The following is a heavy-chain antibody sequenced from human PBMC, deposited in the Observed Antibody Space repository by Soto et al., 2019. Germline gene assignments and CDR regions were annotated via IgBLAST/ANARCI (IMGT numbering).Heavy chain of an antibody. D-gene: IGHD3-3*01. V-gene: IGHV3-74*01. J-gene: IGHJ5*02. Sequence: GGSLRLSCAASGFSFSSYWMHWVRHAPGKGLVWVSRINSDGSSATYADSVKGRFTISRDNSKNTLYLQMNSLRAEDAAVYYCAKDPENFWSGYYTAHWFDPWGQGTLVTVSS. CDR1: GFSFSSYW. CDR2: INSDGSSA. CDR3: AKDPENFWSGYYTAHWFDP.